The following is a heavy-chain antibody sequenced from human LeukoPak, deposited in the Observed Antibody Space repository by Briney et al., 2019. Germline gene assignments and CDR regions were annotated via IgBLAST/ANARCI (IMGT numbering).Heavy chain of an antibody. V-gene: IGHV4-59*12. CDR3: ATTDKNRYYINV. J-gene: IGHJ6*01. CDR2: MYYSGTT. CDR1: GSSINIYS. D-gene: IGHD2-21*01. Sequence: PSETLSLTCTVSGSSINIYSWSWIRQSPEKGLEWIAYMYYSGTTNYNPSLENRAAISLDLSRHQFSLRLRSVTAADTAVYFCATTDKNRYYINVWGPGTTVIVSS.